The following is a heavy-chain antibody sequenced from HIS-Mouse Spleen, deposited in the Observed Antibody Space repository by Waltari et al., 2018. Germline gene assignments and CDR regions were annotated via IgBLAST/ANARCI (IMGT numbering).Heavy chain of an antibody. CDR1: GGSISSSSYY. J-gene: IGHJ2*01. CDR2: LYYSGST. D-gene: IGHD6-13*01. V-gene: IGHV4-39*07. Sequence: QLQLQESGPGLVKPSETLSLTCTVSGGSISSSSYYWGWIRQPPGKGLEWIGGLYYSGSTYYNPARKSRVTISVDTSKNQFSLKLSSVTAADTAVYYCAREIPYSSSWYDWYFDLWGRGTLVTVSS. CDR3: AREIPYSSSWYDWYFDL.